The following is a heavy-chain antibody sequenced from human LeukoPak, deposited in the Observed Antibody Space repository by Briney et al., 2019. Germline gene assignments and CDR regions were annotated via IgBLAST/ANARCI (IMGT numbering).Heavy chain of an antibody. CDR3: ARSTFGGVIAYDAFDI. CDR2: INHSGST. J-gene: IGHJ3*02. Sequence: PGGSLRLSCAASGFTFSDYYWSWIRQPPGKGLEWIGEINHSGSTNYNPSLKSRVTISVDTSKNQFSLKLSSVTAADTAVYYCARSTFGGVIAYDAFDIWGQGTMVTVSS. V-gene: IGHV4-34*01. D-gene: IGHD3-16*02. CDR1: GFTFSDYY.